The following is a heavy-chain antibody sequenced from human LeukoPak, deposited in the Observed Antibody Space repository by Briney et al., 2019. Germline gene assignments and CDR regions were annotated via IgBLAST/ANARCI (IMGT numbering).Heavy chain of an antibody. V-gene: IGHV4-34*01. CDR2: INDRGGT. Sequence: SETLSLTCTVSGGSISSYYWSWIRQPPGKGLEWIGEINDRGGTNYNPSLKSRVTISAATSKNQFSLKLSSVTAADTAVYYCATSGVSLFDYWGQGTLVTVSS. CDR3: ATSGVSLFDY. CDR1: GGSISSYY. J-gene: IGHJ4*02. D-gene: IGHD3-10*01.